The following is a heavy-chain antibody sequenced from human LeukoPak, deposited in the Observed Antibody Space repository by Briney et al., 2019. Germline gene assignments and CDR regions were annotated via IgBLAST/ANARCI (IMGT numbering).Heavy chain of an antibody. D-gene: IGHD3-22*01. Sequence: SETLSLTCAVYGGSFSGYYWSWIRQPPGKGLEWIGEINHSGSTNYNPSLKSRVTISVDTSKNQFSLKLSSVTAADTAMYYCARGKRPPYYYDRTGGWFDPWGQGTLVTVSS. CDR1: GGSFSGYY. V-gene: IGHV4-34*01. CDR3: ARGKRPPYYYDRTGGWFDP. CDR2: INHSGST. J-gene: IGHJ5*02.